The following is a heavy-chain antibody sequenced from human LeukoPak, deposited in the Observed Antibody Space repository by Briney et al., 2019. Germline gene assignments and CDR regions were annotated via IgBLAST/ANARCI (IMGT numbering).Heavy chain of an antibody. CDR2: TYYRSTWYN. J-gene: IGHJ5*02. CDR3: ARRLTQYDCFDP. V-gene: IGHV6-1*01. CDR1: GDSVSSNSVT. Sequence: SQTLSLTCAISGDSVSSNSVTWNWIRQSPSRGLEWLGRTYYRSTWYNDYAVSVGGRITVNPDTSKSQFSLHQNSVTPEDTAVYYCARRLTQYDCFDPWGQGILVTVSS. D-gene: IGHD2-2*01.